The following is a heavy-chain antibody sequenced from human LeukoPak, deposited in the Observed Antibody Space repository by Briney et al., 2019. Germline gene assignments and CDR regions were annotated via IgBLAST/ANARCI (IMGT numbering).Heavy chain of an antibody. CDR3: ARGPAGGYCSSTSCPPVHWFDP. Sequence: KPSETLSLTCTVSGGSISSYYWSWIRQPPGKGLEWIGYIYYSGSTNYNPSLKSRVTISVDMSKNQFSLKLSSVTAADTAVYYCARGPAGGYCSSTSCPPVHWFDPWGQGTLVTVSS. J-gene: IGHJ5*02. V-gene: IGHV4-59*01. CDR1: GGSISSYY. CDR2: IYYSGST. D-gene: IGHD2-2*01.